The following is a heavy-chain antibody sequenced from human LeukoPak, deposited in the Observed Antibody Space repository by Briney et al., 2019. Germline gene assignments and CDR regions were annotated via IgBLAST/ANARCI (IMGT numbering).Heavy chain of an antibody. V-gene: IGHV1-69*01. CDR3: ASTYKKIQLYYEIFDS. J-gene: IGHJ4*02. Sequence: SVKVSCKASGGTFSSYAISWVRQAPGQGLEWMGGIIPIFGTANYAQKFQGRVTITADESTSTAYMELSSLRSEDTAVYYCASTYKKIQLYYEIFDSGGREPRVTVPS. D-gene: IGHD5-18*01. CDR1: GGTFSSYA. CDR2: IIPIFGTA.